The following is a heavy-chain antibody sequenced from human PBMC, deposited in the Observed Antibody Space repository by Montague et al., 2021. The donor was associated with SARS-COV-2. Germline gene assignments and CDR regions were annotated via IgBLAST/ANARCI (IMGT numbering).Heavy chain of an antibody. CDR1: GYSFTSYW. CDR2: IYPGDSDT. D-gene: IGHD5-12*01. Sequence: QSGAEVKKPGESLKISCKGSGYSFTSYWIGWVRQMPGKGLEWMGIIYPGDSDTRYSPSFQGQVTISADKSISTAYLQWSSLKASDTAMYYCARHRGYSGYGSGYYYGMDVWGQGTTVTVSS. V-gene: IGHV5-51*01. J-gene: IGHJ6*02. CDR3: ARHRGYSGYGSGYYYGMDV.